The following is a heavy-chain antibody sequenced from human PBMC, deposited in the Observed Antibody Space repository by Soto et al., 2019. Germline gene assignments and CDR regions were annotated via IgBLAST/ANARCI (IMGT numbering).Heavy chain of an antibody. D-gene: IGHD1-1*01. CDR2: ISWNSGSI. Sequence: GGSLRLSCAASGFTFDDYAMHWVRQAPGKGLEWVSGISWNSGSIGYADSVKGRFTISRDNAKNSLYLQMNSLRAEDTAVYYCAKAPLKGVLDYWGQGTLVTVSS. V-gene: IGHV3-9*01. CDR3: AKAPLKGVLDY. CDR1: GFTFDDYA. J-gene: IGHJ4*02.